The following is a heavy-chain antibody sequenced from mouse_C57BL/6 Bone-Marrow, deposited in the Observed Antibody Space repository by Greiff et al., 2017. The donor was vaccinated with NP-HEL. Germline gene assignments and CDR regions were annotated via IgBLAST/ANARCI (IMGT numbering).Heavy chain of an antibody. D-gene: IGHD2-4*01. J-gene: IGHJ2*01. CDR2: IYPRSGNT. CDR1: GYTFTSYG. V-gene: IGHV1-81*01. CDR3: ARDDCYFDY. Sequence: VKLQESGAELARPGASVKLSCKASGYTFTSYGISWVKQRTGQGLEWIGEIYPRSGNTYYNEKFKGKATLTADKSSSTAYMELRSLTSEDSAVYFCARDDCYFDYWGQGTTLTVSS.